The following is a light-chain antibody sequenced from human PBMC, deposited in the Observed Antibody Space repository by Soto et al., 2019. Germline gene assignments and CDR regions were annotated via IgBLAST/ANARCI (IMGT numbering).Light chain of an antibody. CDR1: QNFNSSY. J-gene: IGKJ3*01. CDR3: QQANSFSFT. CDR2: AAS. Sequence: EIVLTQSPGTVSLSPGERATLSCRASQNFNSSYLVWYQQKPGQAPRLLIYAASSRATGIPDRFSGSGSGTDFTLTISSLQPEDFATYYCQQANSFSFTFGPGTKVDIK. V-gene: IGKV3-20*01.